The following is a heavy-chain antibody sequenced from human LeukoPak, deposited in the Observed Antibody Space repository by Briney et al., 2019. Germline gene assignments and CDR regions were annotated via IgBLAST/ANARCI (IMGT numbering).Heavy chain of an antibody. V-gene: IGHV3-43*02. CDR2: ISGDGSNV. D-gene: IGHD3-22*01. J-gene: IGHJ4*02. CDR1: GFTFDNYA. Sequence: GGSLRLSCAASGFTFDNYALHWVRQPLGKGLEGVSFISGDGSNVYSADSVKGRFTISRDNSKNSLYLQMNSLRTEDTALYYCARDVLFYHDSSVSYYAGSFDHWGQGTLVTVSS. CDR3: ARDVLFYHDSSVSYYAGSFDH.